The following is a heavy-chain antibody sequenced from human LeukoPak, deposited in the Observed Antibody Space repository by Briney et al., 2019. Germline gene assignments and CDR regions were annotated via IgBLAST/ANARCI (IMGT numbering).Heavy chain of an antibody. CDR2: AYYRSKWYN. CDR1: GDSVSSNSAT. J-gene: IGHJ4*02. CDR3: ARVAGSGGSWHFDY. Sequence: SQTLSLTCAISGDSVSSNSATWNWIRQSPSRGLEWLGRAYYRSKWYNDYGVSVKSRITINPDTSKNQFSLHLNSVTPEDTAIYYCARVAGSGGSWHFDYWGQGTLVTVSS. V-gene: IGHV6-1*01. D-gene: IGHD2-15*01.